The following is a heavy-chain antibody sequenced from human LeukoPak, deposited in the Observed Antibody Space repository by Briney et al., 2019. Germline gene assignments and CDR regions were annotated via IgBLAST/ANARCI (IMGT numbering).Heavy chain of an antibody. CDR2: IDHSGNT. CDR3: ARSKVAGSGKFFQH. CDR1: VSSFSGFY. Sequence: PSETLSLTCAVNVSSFSGFYWGWIRLTHGKGLEWIGEIDHSGNTNYSPSLQSRVTISLDTSKKQFSLNLSSVTAAETGVYYCARSKVAGSGKFFQHWGQGTPVTVSS. V-gene: IGHV4-34*01. D-gene: IGHD6-19*01. J-gene: IGHJ1*01.